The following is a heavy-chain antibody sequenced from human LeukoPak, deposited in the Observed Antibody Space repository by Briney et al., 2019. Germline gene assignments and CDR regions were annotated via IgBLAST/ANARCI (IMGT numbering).Heavy chain of an antibody. D-gene: IGHD3-22*01. V-gene: IGHV3-53*01. CDR2: IYSGGST. J-gene: IGHJ5*02. CDR1: GFTVSSNY. CDR3: ASSNYYDSSGYYH. Sequence: GGSLRLSCAASGFTVSSNYTSWVRQAPGKGLEWVSVIYSGGSTYYADSVKGRFTISRDDSKNTLYLQMNSLRAEDTAVYYCASSNYYDSSGYYHWGQGTLVTVSS.